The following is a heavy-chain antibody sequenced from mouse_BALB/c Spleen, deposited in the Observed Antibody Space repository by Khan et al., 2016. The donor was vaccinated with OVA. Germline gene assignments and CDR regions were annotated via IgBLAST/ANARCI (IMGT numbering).Heavy chain of an antibody. Sequence: QIQLVQSGPGLKKPGETVKISCKASGYTFTNYGMNWVKQAPGKGLKWMGWINTYTEEPTYADDFKGRFAFSLETSASTAYLQINNLKNEDTATYFCASGGYWYCDVWGAGTTVTVSS. CDR3: ASGGYWYCDV. CDR2: INTYTEEP. J-gene: IGHJ1*01. V-gene: IGHV9-3-1*01. D-gene: IGHD1-1*02. CDR1: GYTFTNYG.